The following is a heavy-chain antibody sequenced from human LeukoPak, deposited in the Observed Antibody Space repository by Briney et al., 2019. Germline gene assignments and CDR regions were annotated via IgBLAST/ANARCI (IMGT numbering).Heavy chain of an antibody. D-gene: IGHD3-3*01. V-gene: IGHV4-59*08. CDR1: GGSISSYY. Sequence: PSETLSLTCTVSGGSISSYYWSWIRQPPGKGLEWIGYIYYSGSTNYNPSLKSRVTISVDTSKNQFSLKLSSVTAADTAVYYCARQLDFWSGYYGQGSYYFDYWGQGTLVTVSS. J-gene: IGHJ4*02. CDR2: IYYSGST. CDR3: ARQLDFWSGYYGQGSYYFDY.